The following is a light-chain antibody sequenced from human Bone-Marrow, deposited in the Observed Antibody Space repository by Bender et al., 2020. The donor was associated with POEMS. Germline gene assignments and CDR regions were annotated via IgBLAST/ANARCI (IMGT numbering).Light chain of an antibody. J-gene: IGLJ2*01. CDR2: DG. CDR1: RDDVGGYNY. V-gene: IGLV2-14*03. Sequence: QSALTQPASVSGSPGQSITISCTGTRDDVGGYNYVSWYQQHPGKAPKLLIYDGNRPSAVFNARSCCKSGNTAALPTICGQEADDAAYYYCSYSRPRSYILFGGGTKLIVL. CDR3: SYSRPRSYIL.